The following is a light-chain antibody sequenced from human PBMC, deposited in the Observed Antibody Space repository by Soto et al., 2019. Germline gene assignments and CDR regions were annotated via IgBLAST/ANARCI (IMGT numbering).Light chain of an antibody. Sequence: QSALTQPASVSGSPGQSITISCTGTSSDVGRYNYVSWYQQHPGKAPKLIIHDVNYRPSGVSSRFSGSKSGNTASLTISGLQAEDEAEYHCCSYARNRDVLFGGGTKLTVL. CDR3: CSYARNRDVL. CDR1: SSDVGRYNY. V-gene: IGLV2-14*03. CDR2: DVN. J-gene: IGLJ2*01.